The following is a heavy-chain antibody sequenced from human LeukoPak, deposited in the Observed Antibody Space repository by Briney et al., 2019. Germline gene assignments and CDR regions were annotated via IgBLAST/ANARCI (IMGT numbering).Heavy chain of an antibody. CDR2: MNPNSGNT. V-gene: IGHV1-8*01. D-gene: IGHD1-26*01. CDR3: VLRPEWGLHYFDY. CDR1: GYTFTSYD. Sequence: ASVKVSCKASGYTFTSYDINWVRQATGQGLEWMGWMNPNSGNTGYAQKFQGRVTMTRNTSISTAYMELSSLRSEDTAVYYCVLRPEWGLHYFDYWGQGTLVTVSS. J-gene: IGHJ4*02.